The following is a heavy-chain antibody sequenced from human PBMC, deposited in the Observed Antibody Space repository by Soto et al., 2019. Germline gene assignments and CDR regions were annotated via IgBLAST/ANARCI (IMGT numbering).Heavy chain of an antibody. V-gene: IGHV1-69*02. D-gene: IGHD3-10*01. CDR1: GGTFSSYT. J-gene: IGHJ6*03. CDR3: AVGSNSGSSYYYMDV. Sequence: ASVKVSCKASGGTFSSYTISWVRQAPGQGLEWMGRIIPILGIANYAQKFQGRVTITADKSTSTAYMELSSLRSEDTAVYYCAVGSNSGSSYYYMDVWGKGTTVTVSS. CDR2: IIPILGIA.